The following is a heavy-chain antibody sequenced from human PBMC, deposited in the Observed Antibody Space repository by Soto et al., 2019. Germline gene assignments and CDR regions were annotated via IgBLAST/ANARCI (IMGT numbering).Heavy chain of an antibody. J-gene: IGHJ3*02. Sequence: GGSLRLSCAASGFTFSSYAMSWVRQAPGKGLEWVSAISGSGGSTYYADSVKGRFTISRDNSKNTLYLQMNSLRAEDTAVYYCAKDLDIVVVVAADEDAFDIWGQGTMVTVSS. CDR3: AKDLDIVVVVAADEDAFDI. D-gene: IGHD2-15*01. CDR2: ISGSGGST. CDR1: GFTFSSYA. V-gene: IGHV3-23*01.